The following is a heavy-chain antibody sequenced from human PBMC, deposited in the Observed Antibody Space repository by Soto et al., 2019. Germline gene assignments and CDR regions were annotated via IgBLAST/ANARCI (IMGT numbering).Heavy chain of an antibody. D-gene: IGHD2-15*01. Sequence: PGESLKISCKGSGYRFTSYWIGWVRQMPGKGLEWMGIIYPGDSDTRYSPSFQGQVTISADKSISTAYLQWSSLKASDTAIYYCATGLQHLVNLYYFDLWGQGTLVTVSS. CDR1: GYRFTSYW. V-gene: IGHV5-51*01. CDR2: IYPGDSDT. CDR3: ATGLQHLVNLYYFDL. J-gene: IGHJ4*02.